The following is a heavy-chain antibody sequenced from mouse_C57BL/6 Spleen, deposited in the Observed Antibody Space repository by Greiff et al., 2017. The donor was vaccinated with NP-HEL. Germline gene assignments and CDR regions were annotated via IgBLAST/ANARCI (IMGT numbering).Heavy chain of an antibody. D-gene: IGHD2-4*01. V-gene: IGHV5-9-1*02. CDR2: ISSGGDYI. CDR3: TRANQYYFDY. Sequence: EVKLVESGEGLVKPGGSLKLSCAASGFTFSSYAMSWVRQTPEKRLEWVAYISSGGDYIYYADTVKGRSTISRDNARNTLYLQMSSLKSEDTAMYYCTRANQYYFDYWGQGTTLTVSS. CDR1: GFTFSSYA. J-gene: IGHJ2*01.